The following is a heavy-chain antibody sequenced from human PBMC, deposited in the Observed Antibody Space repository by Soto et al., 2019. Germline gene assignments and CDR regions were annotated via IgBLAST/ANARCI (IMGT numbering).Heavy chain of an antibody. D-gene: IGHD1-26*01. J-gene: IGHJ4*02. CDR2: INSDGSST. CDR3: SRVGGSTWH. V-gene: IGHV3-74*01. CDR1: GFTFSSYW. Sequence: VGSLRLSCAASGFTFSSYWMHWVRQAPGKGLVWVSRINSDGSSTNYADFVKGRFAISRDNAKNTPYLQMNSLRVEDTAVYYCSRVGGSTWHWGQGTLVTVS.